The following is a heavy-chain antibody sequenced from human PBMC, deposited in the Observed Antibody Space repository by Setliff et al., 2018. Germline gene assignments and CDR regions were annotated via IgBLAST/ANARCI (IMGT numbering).Heavy chain of an antibody. D-gene: IGHD3-3*01. CDR1: GGSFSGYY. J-gene: IGHJ6*03. CDR3: ARMSGFLYMDV. V-gene: IGHV4-34*01. Sequence: PSETLSLTCAIYGGSFSGYYWSWIRQPPGKGLEWIGEINHSGRTNYNPSLKSRVTISLDTSKNQFSLTLSSVTAADTAVYYCARMSGFLYMDVWGKGTTVTVSS. CDR2: INHSGRT.